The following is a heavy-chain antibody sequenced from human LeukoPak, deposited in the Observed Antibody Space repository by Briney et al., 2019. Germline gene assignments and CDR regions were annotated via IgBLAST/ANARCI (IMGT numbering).Heavy chain of an antibody. CDR3: ARERTSGPFDY. J-gene: IGHJ4*02. Sequence: GGSLRLSCAASGFTFSSYSMTWVRQAPGKGLEWVSSISSSSSYIYYADSVKGRFTISRDNAKNSLYLQMNSLRAEDTAVYYCARERTSGPFDYWGQGTLVTVSS. CDR2: ISSSSSYI. CDR1: GFTFSSYS. D-gene: IGHD6-19*01. V-gene: IGHV3-21*01.